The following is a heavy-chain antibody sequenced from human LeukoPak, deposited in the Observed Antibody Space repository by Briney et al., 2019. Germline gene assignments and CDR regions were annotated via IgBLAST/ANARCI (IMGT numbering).Heavy chain of an antibody. Sequence: SQTLSFTCTVSGGSISSGGYYWGWIRLPPGTGLEWIGSVFYSGSTYYNPSLKSRVAISLDTSKSQFSLRLSSVTAADTAVYYCARGVSYSSSHFDYWGQGTRVTVSS. J-gene: IGHJ4*02. CDR3: ARGVSYSSSHFDY. CDR2: VFYSGST. D-gene: IGHD6-6*01. V-gene: IGHV4-39*07. CDR1: GGSISSGGYY.